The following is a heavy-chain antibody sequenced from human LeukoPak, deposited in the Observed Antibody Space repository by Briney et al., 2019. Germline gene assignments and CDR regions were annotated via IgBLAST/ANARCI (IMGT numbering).Heavy chain of an antibody. V-gene: IGHV4-34*01. D-gene: IGHD3-10*01. CDR3: ARGEDGYYGSGSYRY. Sequence: PSETLSLTCGVSGGSFSGYYGNWVRQPPGKGLEWIGEIKHSGSTNYNPSLKSRFTISVDTSQKQFSLRLSSVTAADTAVYYCARGEDGYYGSGSYRYWGQGTLVTVSS. CDR2: IKHSGST. CDR1: GGSFSGYY. J-gene: IGHJ4*02.